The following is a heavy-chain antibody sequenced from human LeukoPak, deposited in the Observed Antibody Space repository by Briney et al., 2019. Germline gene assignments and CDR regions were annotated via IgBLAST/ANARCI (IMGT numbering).Heavy chain of an antibody. Sequence: PSETLSLTCTVSGGSISSSSYYWGWIRQPPGKGLEWIGSIYYSGSTYYNPSLKSRVTISVDTSKNQFSLKLSSVTAADTAVYYCARGYLRGPSTTVTIFDYWGQGTLVTVSS. CDR3: ARGYLRGPSTTVTIFDY. V-gene: IGHV4-39*01. J-gene: IGHJ4*02. CDR1: GGSISSSSYY. CDR2: IYYSGST. D-gene: IGHD4-17*01.